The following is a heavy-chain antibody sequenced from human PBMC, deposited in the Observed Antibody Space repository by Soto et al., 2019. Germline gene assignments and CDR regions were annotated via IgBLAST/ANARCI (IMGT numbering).Heavy chain of an antibody. CDR1: GGSISSYY. V-gene: IGHV4-59*01. CDR3: ARVWSGSMANYGMDV. CDR2: IYYSGST. D-gene: IGHD1-26*01. Sequence: SETLSLTCTVSGGSISSYYGSWIRQPPGKGLEWIGYIYYSGSTNYNPSLKSRVTISVDTSKNQFSLKLSSVTAADTAVYYCARVWSGSMANYGMDVWGQGTTVTVSS. J-gene: IGHJ6*02.